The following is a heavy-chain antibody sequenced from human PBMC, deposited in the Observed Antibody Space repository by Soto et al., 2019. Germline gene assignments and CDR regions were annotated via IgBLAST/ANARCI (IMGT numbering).Heavy chain of an antibody. CDR3: ARDPFSSGYYYGSHDAFDI. CDR2: IYYSGNT. CDR1: GGSISGDY. V-gene: IGHV4-59*01. Sequence: SETLSLTCTVSGGSISGDYWSWIRQPPGKGLEWIGYIYYSGNTDYNPSLKSRVTISVDTSRNQFSLKLSSVTAADTAVYYCARDPFSSGYYYGSHDAFDIWGQGTMVTVSS. D-gene: IGHD3-22*01. J-gene: IGHJ3*02.